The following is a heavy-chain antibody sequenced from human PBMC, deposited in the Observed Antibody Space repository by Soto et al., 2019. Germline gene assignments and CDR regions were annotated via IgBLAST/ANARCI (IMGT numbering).Heavy chain of an antibody. CDR1: GGSISSSSYY. CDR3: ARVGEDDILTNYYFDY. J-gene: IGHJ4*02. Sequence: SETLSLTCTVSGGSISSSSYYWGWIRQPPGKGLEWIGSIYYSGSTYYNPSLKSRVTISVDTSKNQFSLKLSSVTAADTAVYYCARVGEDDILTNYYFDYWGQGTLVTVSS. D-gene: IGHD3-9*01. CDR2: IYYSGST. V-gene: IGHV4-39*01.